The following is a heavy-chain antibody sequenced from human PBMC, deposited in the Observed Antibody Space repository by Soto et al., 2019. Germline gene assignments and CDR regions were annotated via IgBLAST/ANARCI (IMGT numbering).Heavy chain of an antibody. CDR1: GGSISSSSYY. CDR2: IYYSGST. Sequence: PSETLSLTCTVSGGSISSSSYYWGWIRQPPGKGLEWIGSIYYSGSTYYNPSLKSRVTISVDTSKNQFSLKLSSVTAADTAVYYCARHDLVIVEYSSSSGWFDPWGQGTLVTVSS. D-gene: IGHD6-6*01. CDR3: ARHDLVIVEYSSSSGWFDP. V-gene: IGHV4-39*01. J-gene: IGHJ5*02.